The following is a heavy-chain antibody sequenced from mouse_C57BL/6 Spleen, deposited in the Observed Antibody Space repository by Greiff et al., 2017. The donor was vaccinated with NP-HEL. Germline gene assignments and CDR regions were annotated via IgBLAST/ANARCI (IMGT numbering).Heavy chain of an antibody. CDR2: IYPGNGDT. V-gene: IGHV1-12*01. CDR3: ASYYGSSSSNWYVDV. Sequence: QVQLQQSGAELVRPGASVKMSCKASGYTFTSYNMHWVKQTPRQGLEWIGAIYPGNGDTSYNQKFKGKATLTVDKSSSTAYMQLSSLTSEDTAVYYCASYYGSSSSNWYVDVWGTGTTVTVSS. J-gene: IGHJ1*03. D-gene: IGHD1-1*01. CDR1: GYTFTSYN.